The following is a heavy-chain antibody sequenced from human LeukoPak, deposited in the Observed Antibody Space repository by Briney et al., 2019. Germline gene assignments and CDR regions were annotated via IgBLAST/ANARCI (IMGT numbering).Heavy chain of an antibody. Sequence: GGSLRLSRVATGFSLSSYATSWVRQVPRKGRQWVAGIGAGGSDTYYKDVVKGRFTISKDTSKNTLYLQMNSLRDDDTAVYHCAKDMTYNDGRWEFDLWGQGTPVTVSS. CDR3: AKDMTYNDGRWEFDL. V-gene: IGHV3-23*01. CDR1: GFSLSSYA. J-gene: IGHJ5*02. D-gene: IGHD5-24*01. CDR2: IGAGGSDT.